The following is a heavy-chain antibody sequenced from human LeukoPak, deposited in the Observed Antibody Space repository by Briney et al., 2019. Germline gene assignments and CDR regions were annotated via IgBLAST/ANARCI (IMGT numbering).Heavy chain of an antibody. J-gene: IGHJ4*02. D-gene: IGHD3-16*02. CDR2: ISSSSSYI. CDR3: AKGRGMITFGGVIDAW. CDR1: GGSISSGDYY. V-gene: IGHV3-11*06. Sequence: LSLTCTVSGGSISSGDYYWSWIRQPPGKGLEWVSSISSSSSYIYYADSVKGRFTISRDNSKNTLYLQMNSLRAEDTAVYYCAKGRGMITFGGVIDAWWGQGTLVTVSS.